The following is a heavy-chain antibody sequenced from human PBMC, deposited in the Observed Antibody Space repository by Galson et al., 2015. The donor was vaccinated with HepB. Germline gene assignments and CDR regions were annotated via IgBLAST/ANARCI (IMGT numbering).Heavy chain of an antibody. CDR2: ISSSSSYI. J-gene: IGHJ6*02. V-gene: IGHV3-21*01. CDR3: ASLLSGSYYNHYYYYYGMDV. Sequence: SLRLSCAASGFTFSSYSMNWVRQAPGKGLEWVSSISSSSSYIYYADSVKGRFTISRDNAKNSLYLQMNSLRAEDTAVYYCASLLSGSYYNHYYYYYGMDVWGQGTTVTVSS. D-gene: IGHD1-26*01. CDR1: GFTFSSYS.